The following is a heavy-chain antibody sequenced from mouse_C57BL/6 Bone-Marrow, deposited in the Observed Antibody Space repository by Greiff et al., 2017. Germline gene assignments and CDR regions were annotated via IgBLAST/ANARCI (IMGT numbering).Heavy chain of an antibody. Sequence: QVQLQQSGAELARPGASVKLSCKASGYTFTSYGISWVKQRTGQGLEWIGEIYPRSGNTYYNEKFKGKATLTADKSSSKAYMELRSLTSEDSAVYFCASVIDYGYDGVDLYAMDYWGQGTSVTVSS. D-gene: IGHD2-2*01. CDR1: GYTFTSYG. CDR3: ASVIDYGYDGVDLYAMDY. V-gene: IGHV1-81*01. CDR2: IYPRSGNT. J-gene: IGHJ4*01.